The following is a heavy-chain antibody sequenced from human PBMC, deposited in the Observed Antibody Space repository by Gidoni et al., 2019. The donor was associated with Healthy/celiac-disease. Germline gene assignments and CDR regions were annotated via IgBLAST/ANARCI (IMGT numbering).Heavy chain of an antibody. D-gene: IGHD5-18*01. CDR1: GFSLSTSGVV. Sequence: QITLKESGPTLVKPTQTLTLTCTFSGFSLSTSGVVVGWIRQPPGKALEWLALIYWNDDKRYSPSLKSRLTITKDTSKNQVVLTMTNMDPVDTATYYCARRTAMADYWGQGTLVTVSS. CDR2: IYWNDDK. V-gene: IGHV2-5*01. J-gene: IGHJ4*02. CDR3: ARRTAMADY.